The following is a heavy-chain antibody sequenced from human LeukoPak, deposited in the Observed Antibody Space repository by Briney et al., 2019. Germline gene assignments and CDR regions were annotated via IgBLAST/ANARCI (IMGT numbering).Heavy chain of an antibody. CDR1: GGSISSSSYY. CDR3: ARQYSSSWYYFDY. V-gene: IGHV4-39*01. J-gene: IGHJ4*02. D-gene: IGHD6-13*01. CDR2: IYYSGST. Sequence: SETLSLTCTVSGGSISSSSYYWGWIRQPPGKGLEWIGSIYYSGSTYYNPSLKSRVTISVDTSKNQFSLKLSSVTAADTAVYYCARQYSSSWYYFDYWGQGTLVTVSS.